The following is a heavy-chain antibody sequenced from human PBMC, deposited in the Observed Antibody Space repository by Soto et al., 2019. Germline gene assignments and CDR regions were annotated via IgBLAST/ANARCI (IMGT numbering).Heavy chain of an antibody. D-gene: IGHD4-17*01. CDR3: ATNRGSYGGNSGSDYYFDY. Sequence: ASVKVSCKASGYTFTSYAMHWVRQAPGQRLEWMGWINAGNGNTKYSQKFQGRVTITRDTSASTAYMELSSLRSDDTAVYYCATNRGSYGGNSGSDYYFDYWGQGTLVTVSS. V-gene: IGHV1-3*01. J-gene: IGHJ4*02. CDR2: INAGNGNT. CDR1: GYTFTSYA.